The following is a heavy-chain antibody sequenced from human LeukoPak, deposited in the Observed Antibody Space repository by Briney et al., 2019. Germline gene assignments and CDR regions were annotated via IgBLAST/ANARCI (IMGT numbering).Heavy chain of an antibody. CDR3: ARSSCGHCFDP. V-gene: IGHV1-2*02. CDR2: INPNSGGT. J-gene: IGHJ5*02. Sequence: GASVKVSCKASGYTFTGYYMHWVRQAPGQGLEWMGWINPNSGGTNYAQKVQGRVTMTMDTSISTAYMELSSLRSEDTALYYCARSSCGHCFDPWGQGTLVTVSS. CDR1: GYTFTGYY. D-gene: IGHD2-21*01.